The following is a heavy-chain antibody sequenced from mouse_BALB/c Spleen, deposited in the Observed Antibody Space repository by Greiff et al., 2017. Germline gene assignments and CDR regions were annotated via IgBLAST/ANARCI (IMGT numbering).Heavy chain of an antibody. CDR2: ISYSGST. CDR3: AIYRYDGDGYDFDY. J-gene: IGHJ2*01. V-gene: IGHV3-2*02. CDR1: GYSITSDYA. Sequence: EVQVVESGPGLVQPSQSLSLTCTVTGYSITSDYAWNWILQFPGNTLEWMGYISYSGSTSYNPSLKSRISITRDTSKNQFFLQLNSVTTEDTATYYWAIYRYDGDGYDFDYWGQGTTLTVSS. D-gene: IGHD2-14*01.